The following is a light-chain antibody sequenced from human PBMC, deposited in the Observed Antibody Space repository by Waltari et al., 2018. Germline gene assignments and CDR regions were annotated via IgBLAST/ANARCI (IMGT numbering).Light chain of an antibody. CDR1: NSDIGAYNH. CDR2: DVN. J-gene: IGLJ2*01. V-gene: IGLV2-14*03. Sequence: QSALTQPASVSGSTGQSITISCTGTNSDIGAYNHVFWYQKYPGTAPKLIIYDVNSLPSGISVRFSGSKSGNTASLTISVLQAEDEADYYCSAHSASSTHVLFGGGTKLTVL. CDR3: SAHSASSTHVL.